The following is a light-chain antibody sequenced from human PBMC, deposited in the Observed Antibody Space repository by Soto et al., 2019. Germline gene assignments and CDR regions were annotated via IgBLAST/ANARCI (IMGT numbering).Light chain of an antibody. CDR2: EVS. J-gene: IGLJ1*01. CDR1: SSDVGGYNY. V-gene: IGLV2-14*01. Sequence: QAVLSHPASVSWSPGHSITISCTGTSSDVGGYNYVSWYQQHPGKAPKLMIYEVSNRPSGVSNRFSGSKSGNTASLTISGLQAEDADDYYCSSYTSSSPIYVFGTGTKVTV. CDR3: SSYTSSSPIYV.